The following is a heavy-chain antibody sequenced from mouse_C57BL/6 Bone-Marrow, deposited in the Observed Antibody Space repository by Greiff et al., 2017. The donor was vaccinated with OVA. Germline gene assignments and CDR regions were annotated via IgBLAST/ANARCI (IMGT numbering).Heavy chain of an antibody. CDR2: IYPGSGNI. V-gene: IGHV1-76*01. CDR1: GYTFTDYY. J-gene: IGHJ2*01. CDR3: ARSERLSDYFDY. D-gene: IGHD1-3*01. Sequence: LVESGAELVRPGASVKLSCKASGYTFTDYYISWVKQRPGQGLEWIARIYPGSGNIYYNEKVKGKATLTAEKSSSTAYMQLSSLTSDDSAVYFCARSERLSDYFDYWGQGTTLTVSS.